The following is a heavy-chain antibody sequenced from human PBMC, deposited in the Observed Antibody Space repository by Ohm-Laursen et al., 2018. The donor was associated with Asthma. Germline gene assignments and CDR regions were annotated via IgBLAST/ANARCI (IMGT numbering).Heavy chain of an antibody. CDR2: IIPIFGTA. V-gene: IGHV1-69*01. CDR1: GGTFSSYA. CDR3: ARKAGSCISRTFYSPDF. Sequence: SSVKVSCKASGGTFSSYAISWVRQAPGQGLEWMGGIIPIFGTANYAQKFQGRVTITADESTSTAYMELSSLRSEDTAVYYCARKAGSCISRTFYSPDFWGQGTLVTVSS. J-gene: IGHJ4*02. D-gene: IGHD2/OR15-2a*01.